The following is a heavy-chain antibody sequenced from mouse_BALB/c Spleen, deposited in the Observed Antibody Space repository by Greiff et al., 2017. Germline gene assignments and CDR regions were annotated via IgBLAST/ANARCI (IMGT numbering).Heavy chain of an antibody. J-gene: IGHJ4*01. CDR1: GYSITSDYA. CDR2: ISYSGST. Sequence: EVQLVESGPGLVKPSQSLSLTCTVTGYSITSDYAWNWIRQFPGNKLEWMGYISYSGSTSYNPSLKSRISITRDTSKNQFFLQLNSVTTEDTATYYCARDYDMDYWGQGTSVTVSS. V-gene: IGHV3-2*02. CDR3: ARDYDMDY.